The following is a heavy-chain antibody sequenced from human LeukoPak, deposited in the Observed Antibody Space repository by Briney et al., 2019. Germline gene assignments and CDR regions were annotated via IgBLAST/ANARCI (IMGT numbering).Heavy chain of an antibody. V-gene: IGHV3-23*01. Sequence: PGGSLRLSCAASGFAFNNYAMNWVRQAPGKGLEWVSHISPSGDSTYYADSVKGRFTISRDSSKNTLSLQMSSLRAEDTAVYYYAKIPKGGYFDCWGQGTLVTVSS. CDR1: GFAFNNYA. CDR2: ISPSGDST. CDR3: AKIPKGGYFDC. J-gene: IGHJ4*02. D-gene: IGHD2-2*01.